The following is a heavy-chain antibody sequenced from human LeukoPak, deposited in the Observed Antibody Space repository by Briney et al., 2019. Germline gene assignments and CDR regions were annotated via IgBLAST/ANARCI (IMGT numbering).Heavy chain of an antibody. CDR2: IRSGGDVT. CDR1: GFTFSSFP. V-gene: IGHV3-23*01. D-gene: IGHD2-21*01. CDR3: AKELIVAPTGPVGFEY. J-gene: IGHJ4*02. Sequence: GGSLRLSCAASGFTFSSFPMSWVRQILGKGLQWVSAIRSGGDVTYYADSVKGRFTVSRDNSKNTLYLQLNSLRPEDAAVYYCAKELIVAPTGPVGFEYWGQGTLVTVSS.